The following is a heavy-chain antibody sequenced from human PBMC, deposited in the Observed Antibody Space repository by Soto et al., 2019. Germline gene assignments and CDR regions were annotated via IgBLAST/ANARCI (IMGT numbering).Heavy chain of an antibody. V-gene: IGHV4-59*01. CDR2: VYNSGST. J-gene: IGHJ4*02. D-gene: IGHD6-13*01. CDR1: GGSISSNY. CDR3: ARYRREAVAGYTLDN. Sequence: SETLSLTCTVSGGSISSNYWTWIRQPPGKGLEWIGYVYNSGSTNYNPSLKSRVTISEDTSKSQFSLKVNSMTAADTAVYYCARYRREAVAGYTLDNWGQGILVTVPQ.